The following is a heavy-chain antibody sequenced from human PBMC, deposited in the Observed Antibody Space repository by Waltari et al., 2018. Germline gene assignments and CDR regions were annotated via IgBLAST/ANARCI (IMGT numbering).Heavy chain of an antibody. CDR3: AKLRNYGTTWAGAFDC. J-gene: IGHJ4*02. D-gene: IGHD3-10*01. CDR1: GFPFTTYP. CDR2: FNGRDGGA. V-gene: IGHV3-23*01. Sequence: EEQLLQSGGGLVQPGGSLRLSCAASGFPFTTYPMSWVRQAPGKGLEWVSAFNGRDGGAYYADSVKGRFTISSDNSRNTLYLQMNSLRAEDTAVYYCAKLRNYGTTWAGAFDCWGQGTLVTVSS.